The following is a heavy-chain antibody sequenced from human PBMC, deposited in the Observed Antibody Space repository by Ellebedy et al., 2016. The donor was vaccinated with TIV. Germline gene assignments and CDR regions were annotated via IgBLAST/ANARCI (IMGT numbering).Heavy chain of an antibody. J-gene: IGHJ2*01. CDR1: GFTFSDYY. CDR3: ARRGSRYWHFDL. V-gene: IGHV3-7*03. Sequence: GESLKISCAASGFTFSDYYMSWIRQAPGKGLEWVASIEDAGTETYSVDSAEGRFIISRDNAKNSLYLRINNPRDEDTAVYYCARRGSRYWHFDLWGRGTQVIVSS. D-gene: IGHD1-1*01. CDR2: IEDAGTET.